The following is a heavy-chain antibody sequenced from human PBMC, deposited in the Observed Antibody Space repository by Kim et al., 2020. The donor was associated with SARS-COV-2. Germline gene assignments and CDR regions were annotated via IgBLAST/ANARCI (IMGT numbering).Heavy chain of an antibody. V-gene: IGHV3-11*06. J-gene: IGHJ6*02. CDR3: ARDLDYYYGSGRTDGMDV. Sequence: KGRFTISRDNAKNSLYLQMNSLRAEDTAVYYCARDLDYYYGSGRTDGMDVWGQGTTVTVSS. D-gene: IGHD3-10*01.